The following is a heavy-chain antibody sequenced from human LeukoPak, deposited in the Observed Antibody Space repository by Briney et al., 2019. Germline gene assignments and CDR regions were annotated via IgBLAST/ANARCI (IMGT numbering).Heavy chain of an antibody. CDR3: ARVGSGSYYTPPYHFDY. CDR2: INHSGST. D-gene: IGHD3-10*01. Sequence: SETLSLTCAVYGGSFSGYYWSWLRQPPGKGLEWMGEINHSGSTNYNPSLKSRVTISVDTSKNQFSLKLSSVTAADTAVYYCARVGSGSYYTPPYHFDYWGQGTLVTVSS. V-gene: IGHV4-34*01. J-gene: IGHJ4*02. CDR1: GGSFSGYY.